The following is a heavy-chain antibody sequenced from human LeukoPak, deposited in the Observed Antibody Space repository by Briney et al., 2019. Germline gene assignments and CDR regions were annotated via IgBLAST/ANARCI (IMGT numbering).Heavy chain of an antibody. CDR2: IDSDGSST. V-gene: IGHV3-74*01. CDR1: GFTFSSYW. J-gene: IGHJ4*02. CDR3: ARGRYSGYYDSRSYGLGDY. Sequence: PGGSLRLSCAASGFTFSSYWMHWVRQAQGKGLVWVSRIDSDGSSTNSADSVKGRFTISRDNAKNTLYLQMNSLRAEDTAVYYCARGRYSGYYDSRSYGLGDYWGQGTLVTVSS. D-gene: IGHD3-22*01.